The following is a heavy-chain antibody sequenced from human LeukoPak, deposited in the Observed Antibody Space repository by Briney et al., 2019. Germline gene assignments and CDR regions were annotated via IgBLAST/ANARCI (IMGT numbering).Heavy chain of an antibody. V-gene: IGHV3-48*04. D-gene: IGHD1-26*01. CDR1: GFTFSSYW. CDR2: ISTSGSTI. J-gene: IGHJ4*02. CDR3: ARGGAPTFVGFDY. Sequence: GGSLRLSCAASGFTFSSYWMSWVRQAPGKGLEWVSYISTSGSTIYYADSVKGRFTMSRDNAKNSLYLQMNSLGAEDTAVYYCARGGAPTFVGFDYWGQGTLVTVSS.